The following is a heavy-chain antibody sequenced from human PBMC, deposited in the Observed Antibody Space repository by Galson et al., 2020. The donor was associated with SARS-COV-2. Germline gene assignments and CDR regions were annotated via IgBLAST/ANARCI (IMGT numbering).Heavy chain of an antibody. CDR3: ATIAAAAGAVYYYYGMDV. V-gene: IGHV3-21*01. J-gene: IGHJ6*02. Sequence: GESLKISCAASGFTFSSYSMNWVRQAPGKGLEWVSSISSSSSYIYYADSVKGRFTISRDNAKNSLYLQMNSLRAEDTAVYYCATIAAAAGAVYYYYGMDVWGQGTTVTVSS. CDR2: ISSSSSYI. D-gene: IGHD6-13*01. CDR1: GFTFSSYS.